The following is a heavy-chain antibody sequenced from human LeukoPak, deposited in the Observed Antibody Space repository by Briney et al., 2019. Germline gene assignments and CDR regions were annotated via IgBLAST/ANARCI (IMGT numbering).Heavy chain of an antibody. CDR3: ARLHDYGDYGRGYYYYTDV. CDR1: GFTFSSYW. V-gene: IGHV3-74*01. CDR2: INSDGSST. D-gene: IGHD4-17*01. J-gene: IGHJ6*03. Sequence: GGSLRLSCAASGFTFSSYWMHWVRQAPGKGLVWVSRINSDGSSTSYADSVKGRFTISRDNAKNTLYLQMNSLRAEDTAVYYCARLHDYGDYGRGYYYYTDVWGKGTTVTVSS.